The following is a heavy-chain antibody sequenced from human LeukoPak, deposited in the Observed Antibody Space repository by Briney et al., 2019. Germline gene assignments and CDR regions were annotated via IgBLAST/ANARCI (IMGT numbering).Heavy chain of an antibody. CDR3: ARLCKYDYDSRPAGADY. V-gene: IGHV3-53*05. D-gene: IGHD3-22*01. J-gene: IGHJ4*02. Sequence: GGSLRLSCAASEFSVGSNYVTWVRQAPGKGLEWVSLIYSGGSTYYADSVKGRFTISRDNSKNTLYLQMNSLRSDDTAVYYCARLCKYDYDSRPAGADYWGQGTLVTVSS. CDR1: EFSVGSNY. CDR2: IYSGGST.